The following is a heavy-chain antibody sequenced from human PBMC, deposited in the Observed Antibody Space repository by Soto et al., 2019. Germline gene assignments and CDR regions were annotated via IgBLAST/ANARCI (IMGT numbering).Heavy chain of an antibody. CDR3: ASWVGHYDFWSGYPPHYYYYMAV. CDR1: GGSISSGGYC. Sequence: SETLSLTCTVSGGSISSGGYCWSWIRQHPGKGLEWIGYIYYSGSTYYNPSLKSRVTISVDTSKNQFSLKLSSVTAADTAVYYCASWVGHYDFWSGYPPHYYYYMAVWGKGTTVTVSS. V-gene: IGHV4-61*08. CDR2: IYYSGST. J-gene: IGHJ6*03. D-gene: IGHD3-3*01.